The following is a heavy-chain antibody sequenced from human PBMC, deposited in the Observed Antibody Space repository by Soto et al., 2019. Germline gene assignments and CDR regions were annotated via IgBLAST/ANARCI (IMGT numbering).Heavy chain of an antibody. J-gene: IGHJ4*02. CDR1: GFTFSSYG. CDR3: ARDQRAVAGPPLYYFDY. V-gene: IGHV3-33*01. CDR2: IWYDGSNK. D-gene: IGHD6-19*01. Sequence: HPGGSLRLSCAASGFTFSSYGMHWVRQAPGKGLEWVAVIWYDGSNKYYADSVKGRFTISRDNSKNTLYLQMNSLRAEDTAVYYCARDQRAVAGPPLYYFDYWGQGTLVTVSS.